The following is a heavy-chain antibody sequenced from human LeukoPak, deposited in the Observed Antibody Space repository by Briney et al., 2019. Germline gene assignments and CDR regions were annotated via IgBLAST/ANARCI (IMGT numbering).Heavy chain of an antibody. V-gene: IGHV3-74*01. CDR3: ARDLDTAMVPSPDY. CDR2: INSDGSST. Sequence: GGSLRLSCAASGFTFSSYWMHWVRQAPGKGLVWVSRINSDGSSTSYADSVKGRFTISRDNAENTRYLQMNSLRAEDTAVYYCARDLDTAMVPSPDYWGQGTLVTVSS. J-gene: IGHJ4*02. CDR1: GFTFSSYW. D-gene: IGHD5-18*01.